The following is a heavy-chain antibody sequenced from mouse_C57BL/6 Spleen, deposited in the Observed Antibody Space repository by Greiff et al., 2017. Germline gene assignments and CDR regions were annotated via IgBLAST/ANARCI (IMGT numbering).Heavy chain of an antibody. Sequence: VQLQQPGAELVKPGASVKLSCKASGYTFTSYWMQWVKQRPGQGLEWIGEIDPSDSYTNYNQKFKGKATLTVDTSSSTAYMQLSSLTSEDSAVYYCARRGANWDKYFDVWGTGTTVTVSS. D-gene: IGHD4-1*01. J-gene: IGHJ1*03. CDR1: GYTFTSYW. V-gene: IGHV1-50*01. CDR3: ARRGANWDKYFDV. CDR2: IDPSDSYT.